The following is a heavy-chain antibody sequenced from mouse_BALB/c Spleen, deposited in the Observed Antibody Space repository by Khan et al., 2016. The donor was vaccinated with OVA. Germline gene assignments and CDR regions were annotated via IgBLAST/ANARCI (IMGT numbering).Heavy chain of an antibody. CDR3: ARGDYGLYYFDY. V-gene: IGHV1-77*01. CDR1: GYTFTGYY. CDR2: IYPGNGNP. D-gene: IGHD1-2*01. Sequence: QVQLKESGAELARPGASVKLSCKASGYTFTGYYINWVKQRTGQGLEWIGDIYPGNGNPYYNEKFRDKATLTTDKSSSTAYIQLSSLTSEDSAVYFCARGDYGLYYFDYWGQGTTLTVSS. J-gene: IGHJ2*01.